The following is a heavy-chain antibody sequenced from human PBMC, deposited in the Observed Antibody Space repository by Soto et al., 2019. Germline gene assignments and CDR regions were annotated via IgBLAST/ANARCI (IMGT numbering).Heavy chain of an antibody. CDR2: IDVGKGTL. CDR3: ARERSSSGDSCYSD. J-gene: IGHJ4*02. V-gene: IGHV1-3*01. D-gene: IGHD2-15*01. CDR1: GYSFTSYA. Sequence: QVQLVQSGAEVKKPGASVTVSCKASGYSFTSYAMHWVRQAPGQRLEWMGWIDVGKGTLKYSQKFQGRVTIYQDTSATTAYMGLRRLRSEATAVYSCARERSSSGDSCYSDRGQGTLVTVSS.